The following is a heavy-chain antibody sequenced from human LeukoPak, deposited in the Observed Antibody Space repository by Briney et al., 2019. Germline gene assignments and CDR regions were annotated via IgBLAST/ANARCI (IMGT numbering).Heavy chain of an antibody. D-gene: IGHD3/OR15-3a*01. CDR3: ARAYLGLVDY. V-gene: IGHV3-30*04. CDR1: GFTFSSYA. Sequence: GGSLRLSCAASGFTFSSYAMHWVRQAPSKGLEWVAVISYDGSNKYYADSVKGRFTISRDNSKNTLYLQMNSLRAEDTAVYYCARAYLGLVDYWGQGTLVTVSS. CDR2: ISYDGSNK. J-gene: IGHJ4*02.